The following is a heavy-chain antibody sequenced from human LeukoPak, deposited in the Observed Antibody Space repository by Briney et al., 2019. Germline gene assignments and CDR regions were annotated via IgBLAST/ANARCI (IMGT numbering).Heavy chain of an antibody. CDR1: GFTFSDYY. D-gene: IGHD6-19*01. CDR2: ISSPGGTI. Sequence: GGSLRLSCAASGFTFSDYYMSWIRQAPGKGLEWVSHISSPGGTIHYADSVKGRFTISRDNAKKSLCLQMNSLRAEDTALYYCARALKAVAGIRYFYYMDVWGKGTTVTVSS. V-gene: IGHV3-11*04. CDR3: ARALKAVAGIRYFYYMDV. J-gene: IGHJ6*03.